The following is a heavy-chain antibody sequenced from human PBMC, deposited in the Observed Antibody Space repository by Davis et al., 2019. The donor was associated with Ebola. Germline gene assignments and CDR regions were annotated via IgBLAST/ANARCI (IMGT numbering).Heavy chain of an antibody. Sequence: MPSDTLSLTCTVSGGSIRSYYWSWIRQPPGKGLEWFGYIYYRGSTNYNPSLKSRVTISVDTSKNQFSLKLSSVTAADTAVYYCARDFGGSSSGYWGQGTLVTVSS. J-gene: IGHJ4*02. CDR3: ARDFGGSSSGY. D-gene: IGHD3-16*01. CDR1: GGSIRSYY. CDR2: IYYRGST. V-gene: IGHV4-59*01.